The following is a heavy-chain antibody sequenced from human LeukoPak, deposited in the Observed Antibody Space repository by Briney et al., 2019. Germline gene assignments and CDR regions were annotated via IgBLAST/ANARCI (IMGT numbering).Heavy chain of an antibody. V-gene: IGHV3-33*01. CDR1: GFTFSSYG. Sequence: SGGSLRLSWAASGFTFSSYGMHWVRQAPGKGLEWVAVIWYDGSNKYYADSVKGRFTISRDNSKNTLYLQMNSLRAEDTAVYYCARDVGYCSGGSCYSRYYGMDVWGQGTTVTVSS. CDR2: IWYDGSNK. J-gene: IGHJ6*02. CDR3: ARDVGYCSGGSCYSRYYGMDV. D-gene: IGHD2-15*01.